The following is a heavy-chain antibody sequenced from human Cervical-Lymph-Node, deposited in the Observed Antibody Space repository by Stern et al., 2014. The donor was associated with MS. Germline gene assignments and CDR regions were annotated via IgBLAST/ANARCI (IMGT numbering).Heavy chain of an antibody. CDR2: IHESGTT. V-gene: IGHV4-39*01. D-gene: IGHD6-19*01. CDR1: GGSISSSTYY. CDR3: GSGNGWYLH. J-gene: IGHJ4*02. Sequence: QVQLQESGPGLVKPSETLSLTCTVSGGSISSSTYYWGWIRQPPGQGLEWIGNIHESGTTYYSPSLKSRVTMSVDTSTNQFSLRLSSVTAADSAVYYCGSGNGWYLHWGQGTLVTVSS.